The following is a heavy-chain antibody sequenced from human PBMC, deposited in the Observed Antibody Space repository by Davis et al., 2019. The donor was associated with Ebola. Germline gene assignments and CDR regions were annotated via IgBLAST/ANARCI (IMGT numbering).Heavy chain of an antibody. J-gene: IGHJ4*02. V-gene: IGHV1-18*04. Sequence: AASVKVSCKASGYTFTSYGISWVRQAPGQGLEWMGWISAYNGNTNYAQKLQGRVTMTTDTSTSTAYMELRSLRSDDTAVYYCARDASIAVAGTEFDYWGQGTLVTVSS. CDR2: ISAYNGNT. CDR3: ARDASIAVAGTEFDY. D-gene: IGHD6-19*01. CDR1: GYTFTSYG.